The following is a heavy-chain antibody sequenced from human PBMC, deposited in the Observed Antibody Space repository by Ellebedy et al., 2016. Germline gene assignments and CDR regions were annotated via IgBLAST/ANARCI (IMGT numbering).Heavy chain of an antibody. CDR1: GGSISSYY. V-gene: IGHV4-59*12. Sequence: SETLSLXXAVSGGSISSYYWSWIRQPPGKGLEWIGYIYYSGSTNYNPSLKSRVTISVDTSKNQFSLKLSSVTAADTAVYYCARPVYCSSTSCSNPRAPLDVWGKGTTVTVSS. CDR2: IYYSGST. CDR3: ARPVYCSSTSCSNPRAPLDV. D-gene: IGHD2-2*01. J-gene: IGHJ6*04.